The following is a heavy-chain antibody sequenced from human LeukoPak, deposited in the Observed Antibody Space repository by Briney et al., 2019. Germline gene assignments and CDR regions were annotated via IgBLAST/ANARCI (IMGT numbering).Heavy chain of an antibody. CDR2: IYTSGST. CDR3: ARESRCSSTSCYLGIYYYYYYMDV. CDR1: GGSISSGSYY. V-gene: IGHV4-61*02. D-gene: IGHD2-2*01. J-gene: IGHJ6*03. Sequence: PSETLSLTYTVSGGSISSGSYYWRWLRQPAGKGLEWIGRIYTSGSTNYNPSLKSRVTISVDTSKNQFSLKLSSVTAADTAVYYCARESRCSSTSCYLGIYYYYYYMDVWGKGTTVTISS.